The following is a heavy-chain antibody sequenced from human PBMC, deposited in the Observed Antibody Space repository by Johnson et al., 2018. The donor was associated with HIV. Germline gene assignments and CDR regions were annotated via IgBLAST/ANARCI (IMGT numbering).Heavy chain of an antibody. J-gene: IGHJ3*02. CDR1: GFTFSSYG. CDR2: IWYDGSNK. D-gene: IGHD3-16*01. V-gene: IGHV3-33*06. Sequence: VQLVESGGGVVQPGRSLRLSCAASGFTFSSYGMHWVRQAPGKGLEWVAVIWYDGSNKYYADSVKGRFTISRDNSKNPLYLQMNSLRAEDTAVYYCAKRLTYANSLDAFDIWGQGTTVTVSS. CDR3: AKRLTYANSLDAFDI.